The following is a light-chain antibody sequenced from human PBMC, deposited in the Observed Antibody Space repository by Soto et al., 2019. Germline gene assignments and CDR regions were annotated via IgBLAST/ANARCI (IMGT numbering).Light chain of an antibody. CDR2: DVS. V-gene: IGLV2-8*01. CDR3: SSYAGNNNVV. CDR1: SSDVGAYNY. Sequence: QSALTQPPSASGSPGQSVTISCTGTSSDVGAYNYVSWYQQHPGKAPKLMIYDVSKRPSGVPDRFSGSKSGNTASLTVSGLQAEDEADYYCSSYAGNNNVVFGGGTKLTVL. J-gene: IGLJ2*01.